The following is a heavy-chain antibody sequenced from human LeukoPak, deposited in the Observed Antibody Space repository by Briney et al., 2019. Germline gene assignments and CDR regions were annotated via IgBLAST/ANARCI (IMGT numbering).Heavy chain of an antibody. D-gene: IGHD4-23*01. V-gene: IGHV5-51*01. CDR1: GYSFTSSW. CDR2: IYPGDSDT. Sequence: GESLKISCRGSGYSFTSSWIGWGRRLPGKGWSGLGIIYPGDSDTRYSPSFQGHVTISADKSISTAYLQWSGLRASDTAMYYCARHADYGDNSKLGYWGQGILVTVSS. CDR3: ARHADYGDNSKLGY. J-gene: IGHJ4*02.